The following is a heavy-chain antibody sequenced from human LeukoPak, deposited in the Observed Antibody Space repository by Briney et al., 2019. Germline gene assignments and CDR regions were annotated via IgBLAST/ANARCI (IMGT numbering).Heavy chain of an antibody. CDR3: ARDGQYSSSWRPFDY. V-gene: IGHV3-7*01. D-gene: IGHD6-13*01. J-gene: IGHJ4*02. CDR1: GFTFSSYW. Sequence: PGGSLRLSCAASGFTFSSYWLSWVRQAPGKGLEWVANKKQDGSEKYYVDSVKGRFTISIDNAKNSLYLQMNSLRAEDTAVYYCARDGQYSSSWRPFDYWGQGTLVTVSS. CDR2: KKQDGSEK.